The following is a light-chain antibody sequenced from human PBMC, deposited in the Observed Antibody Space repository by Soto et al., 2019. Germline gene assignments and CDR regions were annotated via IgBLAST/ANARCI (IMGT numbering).Light chain of an antibody. V-gene: IGKV3D-20*02. CDR2: GAS. CDR1: QSVSSNY. J-gene: IGKJ4*01. CDR3: QQRSNWPPEIT. Sequence: EIVMTQSPGTLSLSPGETATLSCRASQSVSSNYVAWFHQKPGQAPRLLIYGASSRATGVPDRFGASGSGADFTLTISSLEPEDFAVYYCQQRSNWPPEITFGGGTEVDIK.